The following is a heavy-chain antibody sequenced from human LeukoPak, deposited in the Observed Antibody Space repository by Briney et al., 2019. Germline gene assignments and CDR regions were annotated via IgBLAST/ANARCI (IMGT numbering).Heavy chain of an antibody. J-gene: IGHJ4*02. CDR2: INWRSDEI. Sequence: PGGSLRLSCSASGFTFDNYAMHWVRQAPMKGLEWVASINWRSDEIGYADSVRGRFTISRDNAKNSLYLQMNSLRAEDTAVYYCARGPSLWGEGSSSYGMDYWGQGTLVTVSS. D-gene: IGHD6-6*01. CDR1: GFTFDNYA. CDR3: ARGPSLWGEGSSSYGMDY. V-gene: IGHV3-9*01.